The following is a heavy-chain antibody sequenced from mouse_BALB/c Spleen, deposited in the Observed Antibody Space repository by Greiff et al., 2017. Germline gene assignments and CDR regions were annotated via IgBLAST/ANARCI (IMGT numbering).Heavy chain of an antibody. CDR2: ISYSGST. V-gene: IGHV3-2*02. CDR1: GYSITSDYA. J-gene: IGHJ3*01. D-gene: IGHD2-3*01. Sequence: EVKLVESGPGLVKPSQSLSLTCTVTGYSITSDYAWNWIRQFPGNKLEWMGYISYSGSTSYNPSLKSRISITRDTSKNQFFLQLNSVTTEDTATYYCARTYDGYYGFAYWGQGTLVTVSA. CDR3: ARTYDGYYGFAY.